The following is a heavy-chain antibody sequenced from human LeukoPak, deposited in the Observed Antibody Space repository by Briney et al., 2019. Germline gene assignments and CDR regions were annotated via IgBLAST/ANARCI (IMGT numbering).Heavy chain of an antibody. V-gene: IGHV3-9*01. D-gene: IGHD3-16*01. CDR1: GFTFDDYA. CDR3: VKGIPLGY. J-gene: IGHJ4*02. Sequence: PGRSLRLSCAASGFTFDDYAMHWVRQTPGKGLEWVSYISWNGDGIDYADSVKGRFTISRDNAKNSLYLQMNSLRPEDTALYYCVKGIPLGYWGQGTLVTVSS. CDR2: ISWNGDGI.